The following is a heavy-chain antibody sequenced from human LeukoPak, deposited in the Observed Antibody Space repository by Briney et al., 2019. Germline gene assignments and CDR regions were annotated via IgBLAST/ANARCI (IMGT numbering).Heavy chain of an antibody. Sequence: SQTLSLTCAISGDSVSSNSAAWHWIRQSPSRGLEWLGRAYYRSKWYNDYAVSVKSRIIFNPDISKNQFSLQLNSVTPEDTAVYYCAGSKKSDAFDIWGQGTMVTVSS. CDR3: AGSKKSDAFDI. V-gene: IGHV6-1*01. CDR2: AYYRSKWYN. J-gene: IGHJ3*02. CDR1: GDSVSSNSAA.